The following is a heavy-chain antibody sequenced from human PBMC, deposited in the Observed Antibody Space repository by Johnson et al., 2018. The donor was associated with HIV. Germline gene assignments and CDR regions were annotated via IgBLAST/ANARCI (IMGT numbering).Heavy chain of an antibody. CDR1: GFTFDDYG. CDR3: ARPFRIAAYGGSDAFDI. CDR2: INWNGGST. J-gene: IGHJ3*02. V-gene: IGHV3-20*04. Sequence: VQLVESGGGVVRPGGSLRLSCVASGFTFDDYGMSWVRQAPGKGLEWVSGINWNGGSTGYADSVKGRFTISRDNAKNSLYLQMNSLRTEDTALYYCARPFRIAAYGGSDAFDIWGQGTMVTVSS. D-gene: IGHD6-13*01.